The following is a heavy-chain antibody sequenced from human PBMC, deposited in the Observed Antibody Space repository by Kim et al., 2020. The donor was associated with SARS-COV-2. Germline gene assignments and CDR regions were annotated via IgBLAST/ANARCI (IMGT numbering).Heavy chain of an antibody. D-gene: IGHD3-10*01. V-gene: IGHV4-59*08. J-gene: IGHJ6*02. CDR1: GGSISSYY. CDR2: IYYSGST. CDR3: ARKGRARWFGELPPYYYYGMDV. Sequence: SETLSLTCTVSGGSISSYYWSWIRQPPGKGLEWIGYIYYSGSTNYNPSPKSRVTISVDTSKNQFSLKLSSVTAADTAVYYCARKGRARWFGELPPYYYYGMDVWGQGTTVTVSS.